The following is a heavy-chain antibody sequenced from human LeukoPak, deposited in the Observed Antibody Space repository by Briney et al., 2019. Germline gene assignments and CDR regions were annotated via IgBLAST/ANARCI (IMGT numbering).Heavy chain of an antibody. J-gene: IGHJ4*02. CDR1: GGSISSYY. CDR2: IYYSGST. D-gene: IGHD1-26*01. V-gene: IGHV4-59*12. Sequence: SETLSLTCTVSGGSISSYYWSWIRQPPGKGLEWIGYIYYSGSTNYNPSLKSRVTISVDTSKNQFSLKLSSVTAADTAVYYCARVIVGATGFDYWGQGTLVTVPS. CDR3: ARVIVGATGFDY.